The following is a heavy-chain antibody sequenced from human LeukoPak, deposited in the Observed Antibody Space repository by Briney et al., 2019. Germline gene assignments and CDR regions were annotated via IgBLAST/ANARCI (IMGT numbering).Heavy chain of an antibody. J-gene: IGHJ6*03. CDR1: GYTFTGYY. CDR2: INPNSGDT. CDR3: ARVDRADFWSGYTYYYYMDV. Sequence: GASVKVSCKASGYTFTGYYMHWVRQAPGQGLEWMGWINPNSGDTNYAQKFQGRVTMTRDTSISTAYMELSRLRSDDTAVYYCARVDRADFWSGYTYYYYMDVWGKGTTVTVSS. V-gene: IGHV1-2*02. D-gene: IGHD3-3*01.